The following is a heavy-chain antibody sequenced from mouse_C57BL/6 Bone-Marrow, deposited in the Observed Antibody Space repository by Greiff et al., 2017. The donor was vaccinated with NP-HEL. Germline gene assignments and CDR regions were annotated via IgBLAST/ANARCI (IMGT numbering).Heavy chain of an antibody. J-gene: IGHJ2*01. V-gene: IGHV1-81*01. CDR1: GYTFTSYG. CDR2: IYPRSGNT. D-gene: IGHD1-1*01. Sequence: QVQLKQSGAELARPGASVKLSCKASGYTFTSYGISWVKQRTGQGLEWIGEIYPRSGNTYYNEKFKGKATLTADKSSSTAYMELRSLTSEDSAVYFCARGHYGSSLFDYWGQGTTLTVSS. CDR3: ARGHYGSSLFDY.